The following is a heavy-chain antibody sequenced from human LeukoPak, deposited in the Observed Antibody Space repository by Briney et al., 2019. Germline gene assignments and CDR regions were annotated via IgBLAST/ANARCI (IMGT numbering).Heavy chain of an antibody. Sequence: ASVKVSCKTSGYTFPSYGLSWVRQAPGQGLEWMGWISASHGNTDYSHKLQGRVTMTIDSFTSTAYLELGSLRSDDTAVYYCAGTLGYCSSSFCYLKYWGQGTLVTVSS. CDR2: ISASHGNT. CDR1: GYTFPSYG. CDR3: AGTLGYCSSSFCYLKY. J-gene: IGHJ4*02. V-gene: IGHV1-18*01. D-gene: IGHD2-2*01.